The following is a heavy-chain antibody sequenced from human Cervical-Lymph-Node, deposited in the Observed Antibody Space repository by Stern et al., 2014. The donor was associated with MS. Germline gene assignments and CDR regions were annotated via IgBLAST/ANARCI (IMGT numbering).Heavy chain of an antibody. CDR1: GGSISADY. CDR3: AKGVGWTPDS. J-gene: IGHJ4*02. D-gene: IGHD1-26*01. V-gene: IGHV4-59*12. Sequence: QVQLQESGPGLVKPSETLSLTCTVSGGSISADYWNWVRQPPGKGLEWMGYVYYNGDTNYTPSRKSRVTISVNTSKNQFSLRLTSVTAADTAVYYCAKGVGWTPDSWGQGTLVTVSS. CDR2: VYYNGDT.